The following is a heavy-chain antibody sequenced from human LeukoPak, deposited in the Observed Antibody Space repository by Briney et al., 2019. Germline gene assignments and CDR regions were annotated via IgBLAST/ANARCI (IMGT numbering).Heavy chain of an antibody. CDR1: GFVFSNYW. D-gene: IGHD1-26*01. Sequence: GGSLRLSCAASGFVFSNYWMSWVRQAPGKGLDWVASIKQDGSEKYYVDSVKGRFTISRDNAKNSLYLQMNSLRAEDTAVYYCARSHYLYGMDVWGQGTTVPVSS. CDR2: IKQDGSEK. J-gene: IGHJ6*02. CDR3: ARSHYLYGMDV. V-gene: IGHV3-7*01.